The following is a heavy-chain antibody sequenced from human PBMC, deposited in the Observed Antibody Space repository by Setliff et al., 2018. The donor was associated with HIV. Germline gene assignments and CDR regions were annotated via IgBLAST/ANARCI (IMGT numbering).Heavy chain of an antibody. CDR1: GYRFSIYR. CDR3: ARELNGAFDI. D-gene: IGHD1-1*01. CDR2: IYPDDSDT. Sequence: GESLKISCKGSGYRFSIYRIGWVRQMPGKRLEWMGIIYPDDSDTRYSPSFQGQVTISADKSISTAYLQWSSLKASDSAMYYCARELNGAFDIWGQGTMVTVSS. V-gene: IGHV5-51*01. J-gene: IGHJ3*02.